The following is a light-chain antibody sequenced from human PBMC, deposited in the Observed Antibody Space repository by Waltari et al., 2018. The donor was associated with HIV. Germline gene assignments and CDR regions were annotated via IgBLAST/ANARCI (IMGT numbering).Light chain of an antibody. CDR3: SSYAGGKLLV. CDR2: GVN. J-gene: IGLJ1*01. V-gene: IGLV2-8*01. Sequence: QSALTQPPSASGSRGQSVTISCTGSNNDVGGYYSVSWYQHHPGEAPKLLIYGVNKRPSGVPDRFSGSISGNTASLTVSGLRAEDEADYYCSSYAGGKLLVFGTGTKVTVL. CDR1: NNDVGGYYS.